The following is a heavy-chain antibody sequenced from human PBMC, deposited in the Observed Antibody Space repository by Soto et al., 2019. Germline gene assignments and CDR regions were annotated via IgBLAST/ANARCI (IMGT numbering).Heavy chain of an antibody. CDR3: ARPRVSMPRLEDPFDI. CDR1: GFTFSSYA. V-gene: IGHV5-51*01. D-gene: IGHD2-2*01. J-gene: IGHJ3*02. CDR2: IYPGDSDT. Sequence: PGGSLRLSCAASGFTFSSYAMTWVRQMPGKGLEYMGIIYPGDSDTRYSPSFQGQVTISADKSISTAYLQWTSLKASDTAIYYCARPRVSMPRLEDPFDIWGQGTMVTVSS.